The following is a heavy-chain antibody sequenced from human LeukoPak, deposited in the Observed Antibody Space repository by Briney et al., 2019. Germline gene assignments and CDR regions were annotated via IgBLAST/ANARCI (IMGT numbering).Heavy chain of an antibody. CDR3: AKALPPMKDYYYGMDV. D-gene: IGHD3-22*01. CDR1: GFTFDDYA. Sequence: GGSLRLSCAASGFTFDDYAMHWVRHAPGKGLEWVSGISWNSGSIGYADSVKGRFTISRDNAKNSLYLQMNSLRAEDTALYYCAKALPPMKDYYYGMDVWGQGTTVTVSS. J-gene: IGHJ6*02. V-gene: IGHV3-9*01. CDR2: ISWNSGSI.